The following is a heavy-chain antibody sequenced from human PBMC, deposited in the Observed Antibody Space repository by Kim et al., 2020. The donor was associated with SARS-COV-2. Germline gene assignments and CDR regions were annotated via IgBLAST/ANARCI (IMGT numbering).Heavy chain of an antibody. CDR3: VTTYESTSYYHIRSAFDI. D-gene: IGHD3-22*01. CDR1: GFTFTSYP. CDR2: ITNDGGRT. Sequence: GGSLRLSCSASGFTFTSYPMHWVRQAPGKGLEFVSSITNDGGRTYYADSLKGRFIISRDNSKNTLYLQISSLRPEDTAAYYCVTTYESTSYYHIRSAFDIWGQGTMVVVS. J-gene: IGHJ3*02. V-gene: IGHV3-64D*06.